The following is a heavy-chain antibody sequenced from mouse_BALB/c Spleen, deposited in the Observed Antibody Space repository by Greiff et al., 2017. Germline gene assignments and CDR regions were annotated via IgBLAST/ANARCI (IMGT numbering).Heavy chain of an antibody. Sequence: VQLQESGPELVKPGASVKISCKASGYSFTSYYIHWVKQRPGQGLEWIGWIFPGSGNTKYNEKFKGKATLTADTSSSTAYMQLSSLTSEDSAVYFCARGGRYDGSWFAYWGQGTLVTVSA. CDR3: ARGGRYDGSWFAY. CDR2: IFPGSGNT. D-gene: IGHD2-14*01. CDR1: GYSFTSYY. V-gene: IGHV1-66*01. J-gene: IGHJ3*01.